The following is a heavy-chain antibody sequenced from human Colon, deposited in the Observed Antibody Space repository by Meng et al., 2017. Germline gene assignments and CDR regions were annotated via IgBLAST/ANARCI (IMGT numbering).Heavy chain of an antibody. D-gene: IGHD5-18*01. Sequence: HVQLQQSGPGLVKPSQTLSLTCVISGNSVSSNTAAWNWIRQSPSRGLEWLGRTYYRSKWYNEYAVSVKSRMTFNADTSTTQVSLQVNSVTPEDTAVYYCARDHGYSYGLPLDYWGQGILVTVSS. CDR1: GNSVSSNTAA. CDR3: ARDHGYSYGLPLDY. J-gene: IGHJ4*02. V-gene: IGHV6-1*01. CDR2: TYYRSKWYN.